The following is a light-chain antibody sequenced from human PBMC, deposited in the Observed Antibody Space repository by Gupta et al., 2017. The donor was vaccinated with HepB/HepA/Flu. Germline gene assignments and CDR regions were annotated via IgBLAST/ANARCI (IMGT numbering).Light chain of an antibody. CDR2: KTN. J-gene: IGLJ3*02. Sequence: QTVVTPEPSFSVSPGRTVTLTCGLTSGSVATNYYAGWYQQTPGQAPRMLIYKTNSRSSGVPDRFSGSMLGNTAALTITGAQADDEADYYCMLCVGSGIWVFGGGTKLTVL. CDR3: MLCVGSGIWV. V-gene: IGLV8-61*01. CDR1: SGSVATNYY.